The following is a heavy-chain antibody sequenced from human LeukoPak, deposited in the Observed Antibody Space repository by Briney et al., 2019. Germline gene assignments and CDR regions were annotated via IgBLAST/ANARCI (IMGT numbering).Heavy chain of an antibody. Sequence: PGGSLRLSCAASGFTFSSYWMSWGRQAPGKGLEWVANIKQDGSEKYYVDSVKGRFTISRDNAKNSLYLRMNSLRAEDTAVYYCASHYGDYSFFDYWGQGTLVTVSS. CDR2: IKQDGSEK. J-gene: IGHJ4*02. CDR3: ASHYGDYSFFDY. D-gene: IGHD4-17*01. CDR1: GFTFSSYW. V-gene: IGHV3-7*02.